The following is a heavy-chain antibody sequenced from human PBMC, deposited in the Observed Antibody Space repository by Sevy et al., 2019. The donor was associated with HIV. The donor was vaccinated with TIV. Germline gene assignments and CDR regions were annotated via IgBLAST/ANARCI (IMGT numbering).Heavy chain of an antibody. Sequence: GGSLRLSCAASGFTFSSYAMHWVRQAPGKGLEWVAVISYYGSNKYYEDSVKGRFTISRDNSKNTLYLQMNSLRAEDTAVYYCAREELWFGAITYTFDYWGQGTLVTVSS. CDR1: GFTFSSYA. CDR3: AREELWFGAITYTFDY. V-gene: IGHV3-30-3*01. J-gene: IGHJ4*02. CDR2: ISYYGSNK. D-gene: IGHD3-10*01.